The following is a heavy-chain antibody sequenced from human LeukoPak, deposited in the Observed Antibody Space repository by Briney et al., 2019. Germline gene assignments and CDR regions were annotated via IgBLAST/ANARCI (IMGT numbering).Heavy chain of an antibody. J-gene: IGHJ4*02. CDR3: ARGMVAAAGRMGY. D-gene: IGHD6-13*01. Sequence: ASVKVSCKASGYTFTSYDINWVRQATGQGLQWMGWMNPNSGNTGYAQKFQGRVTMTRNTSISTAYMELSSLRSEDTAVYYCARGMVAAAGRMGYWGQRTLVTVSS. CDR2: MNPNSGNT. V-gene: IGHV1-8*01. CDR1: GYTFTSYD.